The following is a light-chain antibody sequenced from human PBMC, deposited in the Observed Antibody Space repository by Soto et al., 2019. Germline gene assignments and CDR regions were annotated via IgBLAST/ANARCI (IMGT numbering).Light chain of an antibody. CDR3: QQYGGSPCP. V-gene: IGKV3-20*01. J-gene: IGKJ1*01. Sequence: EIVLTMSPAALSLSSGEGATLSCRASQSVADSNLAWYQHKPGKPPRLLIYGASTRATGTPDRFSGSGSGTDFSLTINRLEPEDFSVYYCQQYGGSPCPFGQVTKVDIK. CDR1: QSVADSN. CDR2: GAS.